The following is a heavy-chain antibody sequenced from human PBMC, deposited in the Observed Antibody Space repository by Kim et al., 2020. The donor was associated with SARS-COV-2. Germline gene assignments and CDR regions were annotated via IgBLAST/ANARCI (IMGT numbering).Heavy chain of an antibody. CDR1: GGSIRSYY. D-gene: IGHD3-22*01. J-gene: IGHJ4*02. Sequence: SETLSLTCTVSGGSIRSYYWSWIRQPPGKGLEWIGYIFYTGSTNYNPSLKSRVTISVDTSKNQFSLKLSSVTAADTAVYYCARGGSSGYYYGWGQGTLVT. CDR2: IFYTGST. CDR3: ARGGSSGYYYG. V-gene: IGHV4-59*01.